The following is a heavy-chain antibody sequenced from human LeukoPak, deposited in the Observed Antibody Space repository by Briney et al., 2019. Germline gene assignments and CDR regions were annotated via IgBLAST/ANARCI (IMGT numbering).Heavy chain of an antibody. CDR1: GGSIRSGSYY. V-gene: IGHV4-61*02. CDR2: IYASGST. J-gene: IGHJ5*02. CDR3: ARDLVQMAQPAWFDP. Sequence: SETLSLTCTLSGGSIRSGSYYWSWLRQPAGKGLEWIGRIYASGSTNYNPSLKSRVTISIDTSKNQFSLELNSVTAADTAVYYCARDLVQMAQPAWFDPWGQGTLVTVSS. D-gene: IGHD5-24*01.